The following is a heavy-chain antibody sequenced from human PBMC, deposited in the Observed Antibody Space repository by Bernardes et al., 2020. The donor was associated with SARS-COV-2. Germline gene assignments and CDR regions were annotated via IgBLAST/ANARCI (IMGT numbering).Heavy chain of an antibody. CDR3: ARDLRRDGRPGLYYGMDV. CDR1: GYTFTSYG. J-gene: IGHJ6*02. CDR2: ISADNGNT. V-gene: IGHV1-18*01. Sequence: ASVKVSCKASGYTFTSYGISWVRQAPGQGLEWMGWISADNGNTTYAQKFQGRVTMTTDTSTSTAYMELSSLISGDTAIYFRARDLRRDGRPGLYYGMDVWGQGTTVTVSS.